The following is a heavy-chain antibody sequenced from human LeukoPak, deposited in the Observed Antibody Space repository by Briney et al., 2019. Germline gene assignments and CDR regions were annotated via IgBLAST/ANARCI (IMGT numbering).Heavy chain of an antibody. J-gene: IGHJ4*02. V-gene: IGHV4-59*01. CDR1: GGSISSYY. Sequence: SETLSLTCTASGGSISSYYWSWLRQPPGKGLEWIAYRHHSGSSNYNPPLESRVTVSVDTSNNQFSLRVTSVTAADTAVYYCARVAGSGWNYFDSWGQGTLVTVSS. CDR3: ARVAGSGWNYFDS. CDR2: RHHSGSS. D-gene: IGHD6-19*01.